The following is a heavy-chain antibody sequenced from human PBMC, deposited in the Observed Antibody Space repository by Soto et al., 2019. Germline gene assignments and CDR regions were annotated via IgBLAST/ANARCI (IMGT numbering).Heavy chain of an antibody. CDR3: AKDSGDGHNLGYFDS. J-gene: IGHJ4*02. Sequence: GGSLRLSCAASGFTFSSYAMSWVRQAPGKGLEWVSAISGSGGSTYYADSVKGRFTISRDNSKNSLYLQMNSLRTEDTALYYCAKDSGDGHNLGYFDSWGQGTLVTVSS. V-gene: IGHV3-23*01. D-gene: IGHD3-16*01. CDR2: ISGSGGST. CDR1: GFTFSSYA.